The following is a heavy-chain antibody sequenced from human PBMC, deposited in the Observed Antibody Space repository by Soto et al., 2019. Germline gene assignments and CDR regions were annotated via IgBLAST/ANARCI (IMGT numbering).Heavy chain of an antibody. CDR2: IIPICGTA. Sequence: QVQLVQSGAEVKKPGSSVKVSCKASGGTFSSYAISWVRQAPGQGLEWMGGIIPICGTANYAQKFQGRVTITEYNSTSTAYMELSSLRSEDTAVYYCARAQGGYYDSSGYYLPNWFDPWGQGTLVTVSS. D-gene: IGHD3-22*01. J-gene: IGHJ5*02. V-gene: IGHV1-69*06. CDR1: GGTFSSYA. CDR3: ARAQGGYYDSSGYYLPNWFDP.